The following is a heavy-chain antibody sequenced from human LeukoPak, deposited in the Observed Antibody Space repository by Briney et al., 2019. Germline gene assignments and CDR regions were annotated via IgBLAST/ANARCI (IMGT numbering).Heavy chain of an antibody. Sequence: GGSLRLSYAASGFTFSNYGMHWARQAPGKGLEWVAVIWYDGSNKYYADSVKGRFTISRDNSKNTLYLQMNSLRAEDTAVYYCASYCSSTSCPEADAFDIWGQGTMVTVSS. CDR3: ASYCSSTSCPEADAFDI. D-gene: IGHD2-2*01. V-gene: IGHV3-33*01. J-gene: IGHJ3*02. CDR2: IWYDGSNK. CDR1: GFTFSNYG.